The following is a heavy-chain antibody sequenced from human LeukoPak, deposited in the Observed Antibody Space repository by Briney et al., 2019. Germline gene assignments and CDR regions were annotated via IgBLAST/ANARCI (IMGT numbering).Heavy chain of an antibody. CDR2: IYYSGST. Sequence: SETLSLTCTVSGGSISSYYWSWIRQPPGKGLEWIGYIYYSGSTNYNPSLKSRVTISVDTSKNQFSLKLSSVTAADTAVYYCARGGGLYDWFDPWGQGTLVTVSS. CDR1: GGSISSYY. V-gene: IGHV4-59*01. D-gene: IGHD3-16*01. CDR3: ARGGGLYDWFDP. J-gene: IGHJ5*02.